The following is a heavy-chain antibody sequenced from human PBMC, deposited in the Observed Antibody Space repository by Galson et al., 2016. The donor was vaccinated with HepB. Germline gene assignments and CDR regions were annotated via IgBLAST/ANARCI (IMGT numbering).Heavy chain of an antibody. CDR2: INPSGGST. V-gene: IGHV1-46*01. Sequence: SVKVSCKASGYTFTSYYIHWVRQAPGQGLEWMGIINPSGGSTSYAQKFQGRIAMTWDTSTSTVYMELSSLRSEDSAVYYCAREGSVTSFFDSWGQGAVVTVSS. CDR3: AREGSVTSFFDS. J-gene: IGHJ4*02. CDR1: GYTFTSYY. D-gene: IGHD2-2*01.